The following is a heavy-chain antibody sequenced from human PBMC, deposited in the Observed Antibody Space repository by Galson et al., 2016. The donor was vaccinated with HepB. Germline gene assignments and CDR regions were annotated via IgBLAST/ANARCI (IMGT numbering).Heavy chain of an antibody. D-gene: IGHD6-13*01. V-gene: IGHV3-30*18. CDR1: GFTISRYG. J-gene: IGHJ4*02. Sequence: SLRLSCAASGFTISRYGMHWVRQAPGKGLEWVAGISYDGNNEYYADSVKGRFTISRDESKNTLYLQMTSLRAEDTAVFYCGKDQSASGTLDYWGQGTPVTVSS. CDR2: ISYDGNNE. CDR3: GKDQSASGTLDY.